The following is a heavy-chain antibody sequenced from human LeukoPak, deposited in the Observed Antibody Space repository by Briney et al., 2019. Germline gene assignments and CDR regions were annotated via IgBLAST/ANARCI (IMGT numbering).Heavy chain of an antibody. CDR2: IYYSGST. CDR1: GGSVSSGSYY. J-gene: IGHJ4*02. Sequence: PSETLSLTCTVSGGSVSSGSYYWSWIRQPPGKGLEWIGYIYYSGSTNYNPSLKSRVTISVDTSKNQFSLKLSSVTAADTAVYYCVRVRWGRYLEKEDYWGQGTLVTVSS. CDR3: VRVRWGRYLEKEDY. D-gene: IGHD3-16*01. V-gene: IGHV4-61*01.